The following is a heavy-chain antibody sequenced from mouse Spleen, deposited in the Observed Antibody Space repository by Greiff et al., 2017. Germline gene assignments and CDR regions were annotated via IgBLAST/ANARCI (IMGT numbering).Heavy chain of an antibody. CDR3: AKSRYSAAWFAY. CDR2: IRNKANGYTT. CDR1: GFTFSDYY. J-gene: IGHJ3*01. V-gene: IGHV7-3*01. D-gene: IGHD1-1*01. Sequence: EVQGVESGGGLVQPRGSLSLSCAASGFTFSDYYMSWVRQPPGKALEWLGFIRNKANGYTTEYSASVKGRFTISRDNSQSILYLQVNALRAEDSDTYYCAKSRYSAAWFAYWGQGTLVTVSA.